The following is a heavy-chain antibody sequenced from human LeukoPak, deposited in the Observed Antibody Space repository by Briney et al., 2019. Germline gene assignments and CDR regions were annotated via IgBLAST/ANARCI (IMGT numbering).Heavy chain of an antibody. CDR2: IKQDGSEK. CDR1: GFTISPYW. J-gene: IGHJ4*02. Sequence: GGSLRLSCAGSGFTISPYWMSWVRQAPGKGLEWVANIKQDGSEKYYVDSVKGRFAISRDNAKNSVYLQMNGLRAEDTAVYYCARENTAVPGGDCWGQGTLVTVSS. D-gene: IGHD5-18*01. V-gene: IGHV3-7*01. CDR3: ARENTAVPGGDC.